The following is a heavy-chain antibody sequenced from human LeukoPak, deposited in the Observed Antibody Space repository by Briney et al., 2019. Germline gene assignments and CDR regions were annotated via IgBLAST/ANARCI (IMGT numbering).Heavy chain of an antibody. CDR1: GFTFSSYS. J-gene: IGHJ6*02. D-gene: IGHD3-9*01. CDR3: ARDLSSLGYDILTGYFRHYYYYGMDV. V-gene: IGHV3-21*01. CDR2: ISSSSYI. Sequence: GGSLRLSCAASGFTFSSYSMNWVRQAPGKGLEWVSSISSSSYIYYADSVKGRFTISRDNAKNSLYLQMNSLRAEDTAVYYCARDLSSLGYDILTGYFRHYYYYGMDVWGQGTTVTVSS.